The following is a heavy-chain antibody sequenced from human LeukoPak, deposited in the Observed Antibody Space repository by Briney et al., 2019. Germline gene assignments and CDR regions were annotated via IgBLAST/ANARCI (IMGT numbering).Heavy chain of an antibody. J-gene: IGHJ2*01. CDR2: IYYSGST. Sequence: SETLSLTCTVSGGSIGSYYWSWIRQPPGKGLEWIGYIYYSGSTNYNPSLKSRVTISVDTSKNQFSLKLSSVTAADTAVYYCARRSGGNSGWYFDLWGRGTLVTVSS. V-gene: IGHV4-59*08. CDR3: ARRSGGNSGWYFDL. D-gene: IGHD4-23*01. CDR1: GGSIGSYY.